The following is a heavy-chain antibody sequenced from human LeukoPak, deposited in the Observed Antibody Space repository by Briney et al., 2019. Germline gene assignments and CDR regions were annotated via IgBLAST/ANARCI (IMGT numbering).Heavy chain of an antibody. CDR3: ARDKSVGATPLDY. CDR2: IFSGGST. Sequence: GGSLRLSCAASGFSVSSNFMTRVRQAPGKGLEWVSVIFSGGSTYYAGSVKGRFTISRDNSKNTLYLQMNSLRAEDTAVYYCARDKSVGATPLDYWGQGTLVSVSS. J-gene: IGHJ4*02. CDR1: GFSVSSNF. D-gene: IGHD1-26*01. V-gene: IGHV3-53*01.